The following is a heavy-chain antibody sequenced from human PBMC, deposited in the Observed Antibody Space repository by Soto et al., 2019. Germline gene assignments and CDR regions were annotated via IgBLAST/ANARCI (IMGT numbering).Heavy chain of an antibody. Sequence: KRVGASVKVSCKASGYTFTSYYMHWVRQAPGQGLEGMGIINPSGGSTSYAQKFQERVTITRDMSTSTAYMELSSLRSEDTAVYYCAADQIPIFGVVLKAPYYYYGMDVWGQGTTVTVSS. CDR2: INPSGGST. J-gene: IGHJ6*02. D-gene: IGHD3-3*01. CDR3: AADQIPIFGVVLKAPYYYYGMDV. V-gene: IGHV1-46*01. CDR1: GYTFTSYY.